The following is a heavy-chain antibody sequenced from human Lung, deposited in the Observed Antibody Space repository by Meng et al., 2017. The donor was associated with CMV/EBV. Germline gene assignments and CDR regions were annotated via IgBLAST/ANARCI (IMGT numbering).Heavy chain of an antibody. J-gene: IGHJ5*01. CDR3: ARDRFFLGWELRGCWFDS. CDR2: ISSSGNTV. Sequence: FRDYYMGWIRQAPGMGLEWVSYISSSGNTVYYANSVKGRFTISRDNAKNSLYLQMNNLRAEDTAVYYCARDRFFLGWELRGCWFDSWGQGTLVTVSS. D-gene: IGHD3-3*01. V-gene: IGHV3-11*01. CDR1: FRDYY.